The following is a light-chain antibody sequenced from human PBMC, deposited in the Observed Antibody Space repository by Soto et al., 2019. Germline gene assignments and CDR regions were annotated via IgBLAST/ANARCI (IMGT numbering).Light chain of an antibody. V-gene: IGKV3-20*01. CDR3: QLYGSSLIT. CDR1: QGVSSY. J-gene: IGKJ5*01. Sequence: LFTQSPTTLSLSPSERATLSCRARQGVSSYLAWYQQKPGQAPRLLIYGASSRATGIPDRFSGSGSGTDFSLTLSRLQPEDFAGYYCQLYGSSLITFGQGTRLEIK. CDR2: GAS.